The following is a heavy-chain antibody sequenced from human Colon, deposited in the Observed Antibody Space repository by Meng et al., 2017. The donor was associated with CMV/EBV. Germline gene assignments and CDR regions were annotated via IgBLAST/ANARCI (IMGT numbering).Heavy chain of an antibody. J-gene: IGHJ4*02. CDR3: AKGSDYGGNNFDY. V-gene: IGHV1-46*01. Sequence: ASVKVSCKTSGYTFTSYYIHWVRQAPGQGLEWMGTINPSGGSTTYAQKFQARVTMTRDTSTNTVYMELSSLRSEDTAVYYCAKGSDYGGNNFDYWGQGTLVTVSS. CDR2: INPSGGST. CDR1: GYTFTSYY. D-gene: IGHD4/OR15-4a*01.